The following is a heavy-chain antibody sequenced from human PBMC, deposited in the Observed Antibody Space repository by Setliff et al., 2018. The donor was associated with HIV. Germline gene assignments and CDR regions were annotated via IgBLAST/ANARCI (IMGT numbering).Heavy chain of an antibody. CDR2: AHHSGTT. CDR3: ARWGEPSIKAFDI. CDR1: GGSITDFY. Sequence: SETLSLTCAVSGGSITDFYWNWIRQPPGKGLEWIGFAHHSGTTSYNPSLQSRVIIAVDTFRNEFSLRVNSVTAADTAVYYCARWGEPSIKAFDIWGQGTMVTVSS. D-gene: IGHD3-16*01. J-gene: IGHJ3*02. V-gene: IGHV4-59*08.